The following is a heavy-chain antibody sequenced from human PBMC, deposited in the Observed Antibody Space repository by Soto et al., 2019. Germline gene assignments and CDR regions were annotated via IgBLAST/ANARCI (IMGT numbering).Heavy chain of an antibody. CDR2: INHSGST. V-gene: IGHV4-34*01. CDR1: GGSFSGYY. CDR3: ARTPPVVAAAFSRFMDV. D-gene: IGHD2-15*01. J-gene: IGHJ6*04. Sequence: QVQLQQWGAGLLKPSETLSLTCAVYGGSFSGYYWSWIRQPPGKGLEWIGEINHSGSTNYNPSLKSRVTLSVDTSKNQFSLDLSCVTAADTAVYYCARTPPVVAAAFSRFMDVWGKGTTVTVSS.